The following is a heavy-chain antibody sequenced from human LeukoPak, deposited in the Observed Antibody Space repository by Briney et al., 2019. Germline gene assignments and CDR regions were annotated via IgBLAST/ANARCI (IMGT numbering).Heavy chain of an antibody. CDR3: ARLPTITFFDY. D-gene: IGHD5-12*01. J-gene: IGHJ4*02. CDR1: GGSISSSSFY. CDR2: IYYSGST. Sequence: SETLSLTCTVSGGSISSSSFYWGWIRQPPGRGLEWIGSIYYSGSTSYNPSPKGRVTISVDTSKNQFSLKLSSVTAADTAVYYCARLPTITFFDYWGQGTLVTVSS. V-gene: IGHV4-39*01.